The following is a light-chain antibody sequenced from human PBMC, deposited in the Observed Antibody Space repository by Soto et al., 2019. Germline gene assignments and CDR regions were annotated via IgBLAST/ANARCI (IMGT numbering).Light chain of an antibody. V-gene: IGKV3-20*01. J-gene: IGKJ1*01. CDR2: GAT. Sequence: EIVMTQSPATLSVSPGGRATLSCRASQSISDTLAWYQQNPGQAPRLLIYGATSRATGIPDRFSGSGSGTDFTLTISRLEPEDFAVYYCQQYGTSAGTFGQGTKVDIK. CDR3: QQYGTSAGT. CDR1: QSISDT.